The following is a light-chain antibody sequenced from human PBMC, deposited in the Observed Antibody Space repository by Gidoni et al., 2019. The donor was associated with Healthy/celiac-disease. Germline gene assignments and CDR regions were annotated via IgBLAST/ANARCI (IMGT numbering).Light chain of an antibody. V-gene: IGLV2-8*01. CDR2: EVN. CDR3: SSYAGSNTWV. Sequence: QSALTQPPSASVSPGQPVTISCTGTSSDVGGHNYVSWYQHHPGKAHKVIIYEVNKRPPGVPDRFSGSKFGNTASLTVSGLQAEDEADYYGSSYAGSNTWVFGGGTKLTVL. J-gene: IGLJ3*02. CDR1: SSDVGGHNY.